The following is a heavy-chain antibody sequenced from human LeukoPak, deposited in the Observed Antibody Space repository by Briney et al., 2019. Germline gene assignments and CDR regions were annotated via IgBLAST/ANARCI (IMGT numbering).Heavy chain of an antibody. CDR1: GGSVSTIAYY. CDR2: IYNGEAT. CDR3: ARETRLHSGSYSNDAFDI. Sequence: PSETPSLTCTVSGGSVSTIAYYWGWIRQPPGKGLEYLGYIYNGEATYYNPSLKSRVTISLDTSKNQFSLRLSSVTAADTAVYYCARETRLHSGSYSNDAFDIWGQGTMVTASS. J-gene: IGHJ3*02. D-gene: IGHD1-26*01. V-gene: IGHV4-39*07.